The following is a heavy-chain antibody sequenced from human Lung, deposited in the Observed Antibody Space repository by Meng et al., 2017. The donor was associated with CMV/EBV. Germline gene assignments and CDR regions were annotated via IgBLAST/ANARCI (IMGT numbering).Heavy chain of an antibody. CDR2: INPNSGGT. CDR1: GYTFTGYY. J-gene: IGHJ5*02. Sequence: ASVKVSCKASGYTFTGYYMHWVRQAPGQGLEWMGWINPNSGGTNYAQKFQGRVTMTRDTSISTTYMELSRLRSEDTAVYYCATDNIAAQANWFDPWGQGTLVTVSS. CDR3: ATDNIAAQANWFDP. V-gene: IGHV1-2*02. D-gene: IGHD6-13*01.